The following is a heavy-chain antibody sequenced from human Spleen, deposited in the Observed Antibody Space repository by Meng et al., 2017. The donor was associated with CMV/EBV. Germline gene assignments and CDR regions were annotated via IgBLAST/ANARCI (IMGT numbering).Heavy chain of an antibody. V-gene: IGHV3-33*03. CDR3: AKDISGGSSRWYELDY. CDR1: GFTFSSYG. Sequence: SLKISCAASGFTFSSYGMHWVRQAPGKGLEWVAVIWYDGSNKYYADSVKGRFTISRDNAKNTLYLQMNSLRPEDTALYYCAKDISGGSSRWYELDYWGQGTLVTVSS. J-gene: IGHJ4*02. CDR2: IWYDGSNK. D-gene: IGHD6-13*01.